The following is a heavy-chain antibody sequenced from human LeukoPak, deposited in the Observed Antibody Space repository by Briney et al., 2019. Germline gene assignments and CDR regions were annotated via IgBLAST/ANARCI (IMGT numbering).Heavy chain of an antibody. D-gene: IGHD4-11*01. V-gene: IGHV3-23*01. CDR3: AKARFTVTNYFDY. Sequence: RAGGSLRLSCAASGFTFINAWMNWVRQAPGKGLEWVSALSGSGDKTFYADSVKGRFTISRDNSKNTLYLQMNSLRAEDTAVYYCAKARFTVTNYFDYWGQGTLVTVSS. CDR2: LSGSGDKT. CDR1: GFTFINAW. J-gene: IGHJ4*02.